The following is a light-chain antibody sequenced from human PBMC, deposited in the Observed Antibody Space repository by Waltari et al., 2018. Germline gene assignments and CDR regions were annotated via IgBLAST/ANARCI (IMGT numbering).Light chain of an antibody. CDR2: DVF. CDR3: SSYTSSTTYIV. V-gene: IGLV2-14*01. J-gene: IGLJ3*02. Sequence: QSALTPPASVSGSPGQSITISCTGTSSDIGSYDFVSWYHQHQGKTPKLMMYDVFKCPAVVSVRCSCSKSCNTASLTISGLQADDEAEYYCSSYTSSTTYIVFGGGTKLTVL. CDR1: SSDIGSYDF.